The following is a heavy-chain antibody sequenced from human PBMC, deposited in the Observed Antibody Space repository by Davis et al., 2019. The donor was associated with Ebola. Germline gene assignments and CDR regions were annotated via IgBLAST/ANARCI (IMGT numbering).Heavy chain of an antibody. CDR2: IYHSGST. D-gene: IGHD6-19*01. Sequence: PSETLSLTCTVSGYSISSGYYWGWIRQPPGKGLEWIGYIYHSGSTYYNPSLKSRVTISVDRSKNQFSLKLSSVTAADTAVYYCARGFLAVPIDSPGSQIAVAVPFDPWGQGTLVTVSS. CDR3: ARGFLAVPIDSPGSQIAVAVPFDP. J-gene: IGHJ5*02. V-gene: IGHV4-38-2*02. CDR1: GYSISSGYY.